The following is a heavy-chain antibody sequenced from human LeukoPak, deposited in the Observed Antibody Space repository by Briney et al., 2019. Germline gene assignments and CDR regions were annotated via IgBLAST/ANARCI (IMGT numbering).Heavy chain of an antibody. J-gene: IGHJ5*02. D-gene: IGHD3-22*01. CDR1: GFTFSNFA. CDR2: ITGDYAT. Sequence: PGGSLRLSCAASGFTFSNFAMMWVRQAPGKGLEWVSSITGDYATYYADPAKGRFTTSRDNSKNIVYLQMDSLRDDDTAVYYCAKGAASGLVDWFDPWGQGTLVTVSS. CDR3: AKGAASGLVDWFDP. V-gene: IGHV3-23*01.